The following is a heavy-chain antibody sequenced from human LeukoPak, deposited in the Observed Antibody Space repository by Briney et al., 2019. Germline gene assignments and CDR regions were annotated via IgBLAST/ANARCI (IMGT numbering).Heavy chain of an antibody. J-gene: IGHJ4*02. CDR3: ARSGYNRFDY. CDR2: FSGSGGGT. V-gene: IGHV3-23*01. CDR1: GFTFSRYA. D-gene: IGHD5-24*01. Sequence: TGGSLRLSCAASGFTFSRYAMSWVRQAPGKGLEWVSAFSGSGGGTFYAASVKGPFTISRDNSKNTLYLQMNTLRAEDTAVYYCARSGYNRFDYWGQGTLVTVSS.